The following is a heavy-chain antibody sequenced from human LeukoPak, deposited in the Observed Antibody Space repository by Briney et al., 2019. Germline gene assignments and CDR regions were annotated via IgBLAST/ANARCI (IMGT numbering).Heavy chain of an antibody. V-gene: IGHV4-34*01. J-gene: IGHJ6*03. CDR1: GGSFSGYY. Sequence: SETLSLTCAVYGGSFSGYYWSWIRQPPGKGLEWIGEINHSGSTNYNPSLKSRVTISVDTSKNQFSLKLSSVTAADTAVYYCARNYPDYYYYYMDVWGKGTTVTVSS. CDR2: INHSGST. CDR3: ARNYPDYYYYYMDV. D-gene: IGHD5-24*01.